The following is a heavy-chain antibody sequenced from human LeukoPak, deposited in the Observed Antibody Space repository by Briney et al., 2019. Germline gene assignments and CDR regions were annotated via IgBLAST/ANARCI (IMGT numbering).Heavy chain of an antibody. J-gene: IGHJ6*02. CDR3: ARFGNDFWSGYSYYYYYGMDV. V-gene: IGHV7-4-1*02. CDR1: GYTFTSYA. D-gene: IGHD3-3*01. Sequence: ASVKVSCKASGYTFTSYAMNWVRQAPGQGLEWMGWNNTNTGNPTYAQGFTGRFVFSLDTSVSTAYLQISSLKAEDTAVYYCARFGNDFWSGYSYYYYYGMDVWGQGTTVTVSS. CDR2: NNTNTGNP.